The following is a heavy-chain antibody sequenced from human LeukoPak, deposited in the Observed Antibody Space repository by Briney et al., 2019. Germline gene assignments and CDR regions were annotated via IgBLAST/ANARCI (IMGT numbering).Heavy chain of an antibody. D-gene: IGHD3-10*01. CDR3: ARSKDYGSGSYYNVIDY. V-gene: IGHV4-59*01. CDR2: IYYSGST. J-gene: IGHJ4*02. Sequence: SETLSLTCTVSGGSISSYYWSWIRQPPGKGLEWIGYIYYSGSTNYNPSLKSRATISVDTSKNQFSLKLSSVTAADTAVYYCARSKDYGSGSYYNVIDYWGQGTLVTVFS. CDR1: GGSISSYY.